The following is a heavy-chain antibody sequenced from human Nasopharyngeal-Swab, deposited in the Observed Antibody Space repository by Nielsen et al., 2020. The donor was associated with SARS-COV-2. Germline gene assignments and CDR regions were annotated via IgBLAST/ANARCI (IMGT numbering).Heavy chain of an antibody. CDR3: ARTPGYYYDSSGYDY. CDR2: ISSSSSSI. D-gene: IGHD3-22*01. Sequence: GESLKISCAASGFTFSSYSMNWVRQAPGKGLEWVSYISSSSSSIHYADSVKGRFTISRDNAKNLLCLQMNSLRDEDTAVYYCARTPGYYYDSSGYDYWGQGTPVTVSS. CDR1: GFTFSSYS. J-gene: IGHJ4*02. V-gene: IGHV3-48*02.